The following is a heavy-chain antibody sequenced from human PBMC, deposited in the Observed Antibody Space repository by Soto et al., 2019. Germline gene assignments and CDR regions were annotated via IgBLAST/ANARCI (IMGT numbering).Heavy chain of an antibody. J-gene: IGHJ6*02. CDR1: GYTFTDYG. V-gene: IGHV1-18*01. Sequence: QVQLVQSGAEVKKPGASVKVSCKASGYTFTDYGISWVRQAPGQGLEWMGWITPYNGNTDFAQKLQGRVSMTTDTSTTTAYLELRSLRSDDTAVYYCAKDLASGSSLPGYYGMDVWGQGTTVTVSS. CDR2: ITPYNGNT. D-gene: IGHD3-10*01. CDR3: AKDLASGSSLPGYYGMDV.